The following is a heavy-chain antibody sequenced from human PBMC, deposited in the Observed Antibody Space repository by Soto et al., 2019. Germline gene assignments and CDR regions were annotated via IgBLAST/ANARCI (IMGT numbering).Heavy chain of an antibody. Sequence: GESLKISCKGSGYSFTSYWISWVRQMPGKGLEWMGRIDPSDSYTNYSPSFQGHVTISADKSISTAYLQWSSLKASDTAMYYCARTRGYCSSKRCYLGWFDTWGQGTLVTVSS. CDR3: ARTRGYCSSKRCYLGWFDT. CDR2: IDPSDSYT. V-gene: IGHV5-10-1*01. CDR1: GYSFTSYW. D-gene: IGHD2-2*01. J-gene: IGHJ5*02.